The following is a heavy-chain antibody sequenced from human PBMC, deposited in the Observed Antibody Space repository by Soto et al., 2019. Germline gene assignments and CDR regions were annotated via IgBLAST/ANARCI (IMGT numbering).Heavy chain of an antibody. D-gene: IGHD6-19*01. CDR1: GFTFSNYA. V-gene: IGHV3-23*01. CDR2: ISGSGGSS. J-gene: IGHJ4*02. CDR3: AKDSHYGSVWYYFDY. Sequence: EVQLLESGGGLVQPGGSLRLSCEASGFTFSNYAMSWVRQAPGKGLEWVSGISGSGGSSQYADSVKGRFSMSRDNSKNTLYLQMNSLRADDTAVYYCAKDSHYGSVWYYFDYWGQGTLVTVSS.